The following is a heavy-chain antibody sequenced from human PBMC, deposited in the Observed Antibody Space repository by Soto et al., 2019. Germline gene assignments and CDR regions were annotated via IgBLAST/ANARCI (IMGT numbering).Heavy chain of an antibody. V-gene: IGHV1-2*04. D-gene: IGHD6-13*01. Sequence: QVQLAQSGAEVKKPGASVKVSCKASGYTFTGYYIHWVRQAPGQGLEWMGWINPNSGTTKYAQKFQGWVTMTRDTSISKAYMDLNRLLSDDTAVYYCARGLVIGAAGWAVVNCIHEFDIWGQGTLVTVSS. CDR3: ARGLVIGAAGWAVVNCIHEFDI. CDR2: INPNSGTT. CDR1: GYTFTGYY. J-gene: IGHJ4*02.